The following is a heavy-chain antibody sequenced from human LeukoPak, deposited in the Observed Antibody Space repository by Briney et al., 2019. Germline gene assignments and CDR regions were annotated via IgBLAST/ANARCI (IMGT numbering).Heavy chain of an antibody. J-gene: IGHJ4*02. CDR1: GYTFTGYY. CDR2: INPNSGGT. V-gene: IGHV1-2*02. D-gene: IGHD6-13*01. CDR3: ARPGILGIAVDY. Sequence: VASVKVSCKASGYTFTGYYMHWVRQGPGQGLEWMGWINPNSGGTNYAQKFQGRVTMTRDTSISTAYMELSRLRSDDTAVYYCARPGILGIAVDYWGQGTLVTVSS.